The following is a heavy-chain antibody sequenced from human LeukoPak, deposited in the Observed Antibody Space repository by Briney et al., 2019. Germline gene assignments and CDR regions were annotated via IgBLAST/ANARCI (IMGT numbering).Heavy chain of an antibody. J-gene: IGHJ4*02. Sequence: GGSLRLSCAASGFIFDDYAMHWVRQAPGKGLEWVSGISWNSKDIGYVDSVKGRFTISRDNAKNSLYLQMNSLRVEDTALYYCEKIVVAGTNYFDYWGQGTLVTVSS. CDR2: ISWNSKDI. D-gene: IGHD1/OR15-1a*01. V-gene: IGHV3-9*01. CDR1: GFIFDDYA. CDR3: EKIVVAGTNYFDY.